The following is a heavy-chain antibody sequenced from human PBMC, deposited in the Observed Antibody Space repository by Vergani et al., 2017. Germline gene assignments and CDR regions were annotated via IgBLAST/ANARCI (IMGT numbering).Heavy chain of an antibody. D-gene: IGHD3-10*01. CDR3: ARGGGGSGSYYSPTTYYYYGMDV. J-gene: IGHJ6*02. CDR2: INSNSGGT. V-gene: IGHV1-2*02. CDR1: GYTFTGYY. Sequence: QVQLVQSGAEVKKPGASVKVSCKASGYTFTGYYMHWVRQAPGQGLEWMGWINSNSGGTNYAQKFQGRVTMTRDTSISTAYMELSRLRSDDTAVYYCARGGGGSGSYYSPTTYYYYGMDVWGQGTTVTVSS.